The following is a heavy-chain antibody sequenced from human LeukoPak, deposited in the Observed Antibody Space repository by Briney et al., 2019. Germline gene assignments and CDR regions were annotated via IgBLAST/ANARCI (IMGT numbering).Heavy chain of an antibody. CDR3: ARDDPRGWYYFDY. CDR1: GYTFTGYY. V-gene: IGHV1-2*02. Sequence: ASVKVSCKASGYTFTGYYMHWVRQAPGQGLEWMGWINPNSGGTNYAQKFQGRVTMNRDASISTAYMELSRLRSDDTAVYYCARDDPRGWYYFDYWGQGTLVTVSS. D-gene: IGHD3-10*01. CDR2: INPNSGGT. J-gene: IGHJ4*02.